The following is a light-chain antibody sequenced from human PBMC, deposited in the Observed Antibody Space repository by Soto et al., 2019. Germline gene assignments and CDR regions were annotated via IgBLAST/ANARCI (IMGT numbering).Light chain of an antibody. Sequence: EIVLTQCPATLSLSPGERATLSCRASHSISSYLAWYQQKPGQPPWLVIYDASNRATGISARFSGSGAGTDFTLTISSLEPEDFAVYYCQQRSDWPFTFGPGTNVEIK. CDR1: HSISSY. V-gene: IGKV3-11*01. CDR2: DAS. CDR3: QQRSDWPFT. J-gene: IGKJ3*01.